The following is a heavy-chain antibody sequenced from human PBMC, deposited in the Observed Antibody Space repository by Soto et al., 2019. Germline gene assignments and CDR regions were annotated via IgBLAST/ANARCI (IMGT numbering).Heavy chain of an antibody. CDR3: ARALYYYDNSGLAF. Sequence: QIHLEQSGPEVKKPGASVKVSCKASGYTFTSYGISWVRLAPGQGLEWMGWINIYGGGTNYAQKYRDRVTMTRDTSTHTVYLEMRSLTSDDTAIYYCARALYYYDNSGLAFWGQGTLVTVSS. D-gene: IGHD3-22*01. CDR1: GYTFTSYG. J-gene: IGHJ4*02. V-gene: IGHV1-18*01. CDR2: INIYGGGT.